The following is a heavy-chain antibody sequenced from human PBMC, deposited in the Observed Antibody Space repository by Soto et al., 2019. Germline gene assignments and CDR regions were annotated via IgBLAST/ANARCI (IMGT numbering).Heavy chain of an antibody. D-gene: IGHD2-15*01. J-gene: IGHJ6*02. V-gene: IGHV4-59*08. CDR1: SGPSSSHN. Sequence: QVQLQQSGPGLVKPSETLSLTCTVSSGPSSSHNWGWIRQTPGRGLEWSGYVYHTGGTSYNPSLNSRVTVSADTSTNHISLTLTSVTAADTAVYYCVRQGIGYLHGLVDVWGQGTTVTVSS. CDR3: VRQGIGYLHGLVDV. CDR2: VYHTGGT.